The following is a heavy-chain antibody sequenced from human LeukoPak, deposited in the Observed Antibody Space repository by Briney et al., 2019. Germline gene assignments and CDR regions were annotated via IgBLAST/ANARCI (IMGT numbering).Heavy chain of an antibody. D-gene: IGHD3-3*01. V-gene: IGHV4-30-4*01. CDR1: GGSISSGDYY. J-gene: IGHJ5*02. CDR3: ARLRFLEGLFGVDWFDP. CDR2: IYYSGST. Sequence: PSQTLSLTCTVSGGSISSGDYYWSWIRQPPGKGLEWIGYIYYSGSTYYNPSLKSRVTISVDTSKNQFSLKLSSVTAADTAVYYCARLRFLEGLFGVDWFDPWGQGTLVTVSS.